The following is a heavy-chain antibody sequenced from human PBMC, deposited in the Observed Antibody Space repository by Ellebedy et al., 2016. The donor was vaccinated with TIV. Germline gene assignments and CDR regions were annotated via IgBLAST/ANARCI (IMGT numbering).Heavy chain of an antibody. CDR2: IHYSGST. J-gene: IGHJ4*02. CDR1: GGSISSGGYY. V-gene: IGHV4-31*03. D-gene: IGHD6-19*01. Sequence: SETLSLXXTVSGGSISSGGYYWSWIRQHPGKGLEWIGYIHYSGSTYYNPSLKSRVTISVDTSKNQFSLKLSSVTAADTAVYYCARSLIAVAGYYFDYWGQGTLVTVSS. CDR3: ARSLIAVAGYYFDY.